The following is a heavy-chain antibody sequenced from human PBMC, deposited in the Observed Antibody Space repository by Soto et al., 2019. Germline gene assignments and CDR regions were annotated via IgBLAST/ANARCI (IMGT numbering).Heavy chain of an antibody. CDR2: ISAYNGNT. CDR1: GYTFTSYG. CDR3: AREGYCISTSCRHYDYYGMDV. D-gene: IGHD2-2*01. J-gene: IGHJ6*02. Sequence: QVQLVQSGAEVKKPGASVKVSCKASGYTFTSYGISWVRQAPGQGLEWMGWISAYNGNTNYAQKLQGRVTMTTDTSTSTAYMELRSLRSDDTAVCYCAREGYCISTSCRHYDYYGMDVWGQGTTVTVSS. V-gene: IGHV1-18*01.